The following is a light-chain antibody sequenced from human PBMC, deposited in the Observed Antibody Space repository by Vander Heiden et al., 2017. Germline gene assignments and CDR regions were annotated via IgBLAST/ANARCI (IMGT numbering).Light chain of an antibody. CDR2: WAS. Sequence: DIVMIQSPACLAASPGERATINCKSTQSVLYSPNKKNYLAWYQQKPGQPPRLLIYWASTRESGIPDRFSGSGSGTDFTLTISSLQAEDVAVYYCQQDDSTPQTFGQGTKVEIK. V-gene: IGKV4-1*01. J-gene: IGKJ2*01. CDR3: QQDDSTPQT. CDR1: QSVLYSPNKKNY.